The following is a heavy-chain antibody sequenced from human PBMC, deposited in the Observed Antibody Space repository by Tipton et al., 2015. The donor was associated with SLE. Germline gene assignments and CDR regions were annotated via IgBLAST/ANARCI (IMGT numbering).Heavy chain of an antibody. V-gene: IGHV4-39*07. D-gene: IGHD3-10*01. CDR1: GGSISSSSYY. J-gene: IGHJ3*02. CDR2: IYYSGST. CDR3: ARGGVLGFHPSAFDI. Sequence: TLSLTCTVSGGSISSSSYYWGWIRQPPGKGLEWIGSIYYSGSTNYNPSLKSRATISLDTSKNQFSLKLSSVTAADTAVYYCARGGVLGFHPSAFDIWGQGTMVTVSS.